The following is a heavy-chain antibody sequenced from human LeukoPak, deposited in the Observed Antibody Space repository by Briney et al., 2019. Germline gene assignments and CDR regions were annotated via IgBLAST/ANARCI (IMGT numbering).Heavy chain of an antibody. CDR2: ISGSGGST. CDR3: AKRSGGNSGAYYFDY. V-gene: IGHV3-23*01. Sequence: PGGSLRLSCAASGFTFSSYAMSWVRQAPGKGLEWVSAISGSGGSTYYADSVKGRFTISRDNSKNTLYLQMNSLRAEDTAVYYCAKRSGGNSGAYYFDYWGQGTLVTVSS. CDR1: GFTFSSYA. J-gene: IGHJ4*02. D-gene: IGHD4-23*01.